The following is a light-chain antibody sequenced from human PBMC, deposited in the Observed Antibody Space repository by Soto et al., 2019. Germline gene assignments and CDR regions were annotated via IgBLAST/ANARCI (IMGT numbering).Light chain of an antibody. Sequence: VMTQGPATLCWSPLEVATLSCRASQSISSNLAWYRQKPGQAPRLLIYGASNTATGIPARFSGSGSGTDFTLTISSLEPEDFAVYYCQQRSNWPPWTFGQGTKVDIK. CDR2: GAS. V-gene: IGKV3-11*01. CDR3: QQRSNWPPWT. CDR1: QSISSN. J-gene: IGKJ1*01.